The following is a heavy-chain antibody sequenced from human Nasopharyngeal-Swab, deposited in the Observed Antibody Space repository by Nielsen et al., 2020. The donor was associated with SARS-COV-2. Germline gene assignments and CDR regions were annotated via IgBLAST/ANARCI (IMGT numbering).Heavy chain of an antibody. Sequence: ASVKVSCKASGYAFTRVGINWVRQAPGQGLEWMGWISGYNDKSAYAQKFQGRVTMTIDTSTSTTYMELRNLRSDDTAVYYCARGVGFLEWSADNWLDPWGQGTPVTVSS. CDR1: GYAFTRVG. V-gene: IGHV1-18*01. J-gene: IGHJ5*02. CDR3: ARGVGFLEWSADNWLDP. D-gene: IGHD3-3*01. CDR2: ISGYNDKS.